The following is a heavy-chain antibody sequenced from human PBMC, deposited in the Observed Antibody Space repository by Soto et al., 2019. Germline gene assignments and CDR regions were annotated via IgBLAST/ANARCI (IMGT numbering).Heavy chain of an antibody. CDR3: ARDITGTPLGWFDP. CDR2: IKQDGSEK. CDR1: GFTFSSYW. V-gene: IGHV3-7*01. Sequence: VGSLRLSCAASGFTFSSYWMSWVRQAPGKGLEWVANIKQDGSEKYYVDSVKGRFTISRDNAKNSLYLQMNSLRAEDTAVYYCARDITGTPLGWFDPWGQGTLVTVSS. D-gene: IGHD1-20*01. J-gene: IGHJ5*02.